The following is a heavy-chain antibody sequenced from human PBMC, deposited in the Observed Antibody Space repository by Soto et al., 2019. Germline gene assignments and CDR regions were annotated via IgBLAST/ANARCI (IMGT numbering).Heavy chain of an antibody. D-gene: IGHD1-7*01. Sequence: QVQLVQAGGEVKKPGASVTVSCKASGYNFTNDGISWVRQAPGQGLEWMGWISAYNGKTNYAQKFHGRVTMTTDTSTNTAYMELRSLRSDDTAVYYCARDRRNSEHWGQGTLVAVSS. CDR2: ISAYNGKT. J-gene: IGHJ4*02. CDR1: GYNFTNDG. V-gene: IGHV1-18*01. CDR3: ARDRRNSEH.